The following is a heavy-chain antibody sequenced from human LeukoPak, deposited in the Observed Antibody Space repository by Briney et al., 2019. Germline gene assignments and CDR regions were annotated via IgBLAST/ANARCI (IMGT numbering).Heavy chain of an antibody. CDR1: GFTFSSYS. V-gene: IGHV3-21*01. CDR2: ISSSSSYI. Sequence: GGSLRLSCAASGFTFSSYSMNWVRQAPGKGLEWVSSISSSSSYIYYAESVKGRFTISRDNAKNSLYLQMNSLRAEDTAVYYCARDSLSPDYWGQGTLVNVSS. CDR3: ARDSLSPDY. J-gene: IGHJ4*02. D-gene: IGHD3-3*02.